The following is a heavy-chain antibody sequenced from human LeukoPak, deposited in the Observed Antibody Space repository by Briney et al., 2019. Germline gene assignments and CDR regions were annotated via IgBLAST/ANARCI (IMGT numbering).Heavy chain of an antibody. CDR2: IKQDGREK. D-gene: IGHD2-15*01. CDR3: ARVQVAATVNWFDR. V-gene: IGHV3-7*01. Sequence: PGGSLRRSCAASGFTFSSYWMSWVRQAPGKGLEWVANIKQDGREKYYVDSVKGRFTISRDNAKNSLYLQMNSLRAEDTAVYYCARVQVAATVNWFDRWGQGTLVSVSS. CDR1: GFTFSSYW. J-gene: IGHJ5*02.